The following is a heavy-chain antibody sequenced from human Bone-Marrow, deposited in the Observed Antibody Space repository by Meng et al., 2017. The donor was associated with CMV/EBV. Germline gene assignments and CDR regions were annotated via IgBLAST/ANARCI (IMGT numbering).Heavy chain of an antibody. CDR3: ARDRSYSRAYYYYGVEV. V-gene: IGHV1-2*02. Sequence: ASVKVSCKASGYTFTGYYMHWVRQAPGQGLEWMGWINPNSGGTNYAQKFQGRVTMTRDTSISTAYMELSRLRSDDTAVYYCARDRSYSRAYYYYGVEVWGQGTTVTVSS. D-gene: IGHD4-11*01. J-gene: IGHJ6*02. CDR2: INPNSGGT. CDR1: GYTFTGYY.